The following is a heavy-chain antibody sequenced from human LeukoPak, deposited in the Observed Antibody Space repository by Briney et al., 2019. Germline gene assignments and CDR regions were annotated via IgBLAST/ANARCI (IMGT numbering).Heavy chain of an antibody. CDR1: GSSISNTNYC. J-gene: IGHJ4*02. V-gene: IGHV4-39*01. D-gene: IGHD4-17*01. CDR3: ARRDYPYNFDS. CDR2: ISCAGGN. Sequence: PSVTLSLTCTVSGSSISNTNYCWGSIRQPPGKGLEWIGTISCAGGNYYDPAFRARITTSVDTSNNRFSLKLSSVTAADTAVYYCARRDYPYNFDSWGQRTLVTVSS.